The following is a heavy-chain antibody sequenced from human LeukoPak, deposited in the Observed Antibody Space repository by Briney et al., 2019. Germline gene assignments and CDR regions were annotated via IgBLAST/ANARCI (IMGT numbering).Heavy chain of an antibody. Sequence: PGGSLRLSCAASGFTFSSYSMNWVRQAPGKGLEWVSSISSSSSYIYYADSVKGRFTISRDNAKNSLYLQMNSLRAEDTAVYYCARNTAGIIIFDYWGQGTLVTVSS. CDR1: GFTFSSYS. CDR3: ARNTAGIIIFDY. CDR2: ISSSSSYI. J-gene: IGHJ4*02. V-gene: IGHV3-21*01. D-gene: IGHD1-14*01.